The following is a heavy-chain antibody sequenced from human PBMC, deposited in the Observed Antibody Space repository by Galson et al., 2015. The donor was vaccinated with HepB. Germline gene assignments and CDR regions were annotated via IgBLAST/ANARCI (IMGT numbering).Heavy chain of an antibody. CDR3: ARVGYCSGGSCYYGWFDP. D-gene: IGHD2-15*01. V-gene: IGHV3-23*01. CDR2: ISGSGGST. Sequence: SLRLSCAASGFTFSSYAMSWVRQAPGKGLEWVSAISGSGGSTYYADSVKGRFTISRDNSKNTLYLQMNSLRAEDTAVYYCARVGYCSGGSCYYGWFDPWGQGTLVTVSS. J-gene: IGHJ5*02. CDR1: GFTFSSYA.